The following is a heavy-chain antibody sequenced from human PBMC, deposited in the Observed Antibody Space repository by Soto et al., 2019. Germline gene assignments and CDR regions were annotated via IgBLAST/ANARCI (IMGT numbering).Heavy chain of an antibody. CDR1: GGTFSSYA. CDR3: ARAGGNREVGATRDYDAFDI. Sequence: ASVKVSCKASGGTFSSYAISWVRQAPGQGLEWMGGIIPIFGTANYAQKFQGRVTITADESTSTAYMELSSLRSEDTAVYYCARAGGNREVGATRDYDAFDIWGQGTMVTVSS. V-gene: IGHV1-69*13. J-gene: IGHJ3*02. D-gene: IGHD1-26*01. CDR2: IIPIFGTA.